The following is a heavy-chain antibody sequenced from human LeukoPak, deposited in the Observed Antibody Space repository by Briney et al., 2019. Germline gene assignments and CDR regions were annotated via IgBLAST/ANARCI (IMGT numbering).Heavy chain of an antibody. CDR1: GYTFTSYG. J-gene: IGHJ4*02. D-gene: IGHD3-3*01. Sequence: ASVKVSCKASGYTFTSYGISWVRQAPGQGLEWMGWISAYNGNTNYAQKLQGRVTMTTDTSTSTAYMELRSLRSDDTAVYYCARDRLLGPYDFWSGPEDWGQGTLVTVSS. CDR3: ARDRLLGPYDFWSGPED. V-gene: IGHV1-18*01. CDR2: ISAYNGNT.